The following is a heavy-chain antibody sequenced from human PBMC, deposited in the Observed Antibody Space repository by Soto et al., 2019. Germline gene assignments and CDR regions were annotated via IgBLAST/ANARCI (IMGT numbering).Heavy chain of an antibody. Sequence: GGSLRLSCASSGFTFVNYGMNWVRQAPGKGLEWVSGISRGGGNTYYADSVKGRFTISRDPSKNTVFLEMNSLRAEDTAVYYCAKGFIVVVTVLRPDDAFDVWGQGTLVTVSS. CDR3: AKGFIVVVTVLRPDDAFDV. CDR1: GFTFVNYG. V-gene: IGHV3-23*01. D-gene: IGHD2-21*02. CDR2: ISRGGGNT. J-gene: IGHJ3*01.